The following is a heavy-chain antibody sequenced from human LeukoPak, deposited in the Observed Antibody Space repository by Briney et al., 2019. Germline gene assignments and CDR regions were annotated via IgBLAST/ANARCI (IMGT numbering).Heavy chain of an antibody. Sequence: ASVKVSCRASGYTFTSYDINWVRQATGQGLEWMGWINPNSGITVYAQKFQGRVTITRNPSISTAYMELSSLRSEDTAVYYCAREDYYDSGSNDYWGQGTLVTVSS. V-gene: IGHV1-8*03. D-gene: IGHD3-22*01. J-gene: IGHJ4*02. CDR2: INPNSGIT. CDR3: AREDYYDSGSNDY. CDR1: GYTFTSYD.